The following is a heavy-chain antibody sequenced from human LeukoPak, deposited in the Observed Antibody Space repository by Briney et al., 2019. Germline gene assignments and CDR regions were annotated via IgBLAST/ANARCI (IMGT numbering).Heavy chain of an antibody. CDR3: ARDGFGTGSN. D-gene: IGHD3-16*01. CDR2: IKQDGREK. V-gene: IGHV3-7*03. Sequence: PGGTLRLSCEASGHTFRNHWMDWVRQAPGKGRECVANIKQDGREKNYVDSVEGRFIVSRDNAKNSLYLQMNTLRADDTAVYYCARDGFGTGSNWGQGTLVTVSS. J-gene: IGHJ4*02. CDR1: GHTFRNHW.